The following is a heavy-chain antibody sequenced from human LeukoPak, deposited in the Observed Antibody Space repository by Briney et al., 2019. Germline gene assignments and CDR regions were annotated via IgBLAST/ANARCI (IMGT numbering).Heavy chain of an antibody. Sequence: GGSLRLSCAASRFTFSAYSMNWVRQAPGKGLEWISFIDSGGGATYYADSVKGRFTISRDNAKNSLYLQINGLRDDDTADYYCARVGFAGSSGGDYWGQGTLVTVSS. CDR3: ARVGFAGSSGGDY. V-gene: IGHV3-48*02. J-gene: IGHJ4*02. CDR2: IDSGGGAT. D-gene: IGHD2-15*01. CDR1: RFTFSAYS.